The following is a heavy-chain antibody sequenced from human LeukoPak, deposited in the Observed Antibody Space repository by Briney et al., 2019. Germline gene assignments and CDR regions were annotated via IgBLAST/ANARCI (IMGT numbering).Heavy chain of an antibody. J-gene: IGHJ4*02. V-gene: IGHV3-23*01. D-gene: IGHD4-17*01. CDR1: GFTFSTYA. CDR2: TFNSGTST. CDR3: AKDMYGDFGGVDY. Sequence: GGSLRLSCAASGFTFSTYAMTWVRQAPGKGLEWVSVTFNSGTSTYYADSVKGRFTISRDNSKNTLHLQMSSLRAQDTAVYYCAKDMYGDFGGVDYWGQGTLVTVSS.